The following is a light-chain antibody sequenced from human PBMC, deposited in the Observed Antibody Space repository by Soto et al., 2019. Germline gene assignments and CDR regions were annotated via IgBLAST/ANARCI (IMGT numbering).Light chain of an antibody. V-gene: IGKV3-20*01. Sequence: EIVSTQSPATLSLSPGERATLSCRASQSVSSYLAWYQQKPGQAPRLLIYGASSRATGIPDRFSGGGSGTDFTLTISRLEPEDFAVYYCQQYGSSPQTFGQGTKVDIK. CDR1: QSVSSY. CDR3: QQYGSSPQT. CDR2: GAS. J-gene: IGKJ1*01.